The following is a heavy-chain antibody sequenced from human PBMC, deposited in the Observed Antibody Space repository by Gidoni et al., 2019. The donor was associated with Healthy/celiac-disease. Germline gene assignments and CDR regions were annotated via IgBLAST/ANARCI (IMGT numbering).Heavy chain of an antibody. CDR2: ISSSGSTI. V-gene: IGHV3-11*01. CDR3: ARDEVDTAMVKWRYYYYYGMDV. J-gene: IGHJ6*02. D-gene: IGHD5-18*01. CDR1: GFTFSAYY. Sequence: QVQLVESGGGLVKPGGSLRLSCAASGFTFSAYYLSWIRQAPGQGLEWVSYISSSGSTIYYADAVKGRFTISRDNAKNSLYLQMNSLRAEDTAVYYCARDEVDTAMVKWRYYYYYGMDVWGQGTTVTVSS.